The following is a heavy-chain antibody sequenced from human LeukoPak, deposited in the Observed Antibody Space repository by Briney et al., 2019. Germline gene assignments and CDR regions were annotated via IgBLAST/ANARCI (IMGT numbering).Heavy chain of an antibody. CDR3: ARVEMATPHFDY. V-gene: IGHV3-7*04. CDR2: IKPDGSEK. J-gene: IGHJ4*02. D-gene: IGHD5-24*01. Sequence: GGSLRLSCAASGFTFNNYWMSWVRQAPGKGLEWVANIKPDGSEKYYVDSVKGRFTISRDNAKNSLYLQMNSLRAEDTAVYYCARVEMATPHFDYWGQGTLVTVSS. CDR1: GFTFNNYW.